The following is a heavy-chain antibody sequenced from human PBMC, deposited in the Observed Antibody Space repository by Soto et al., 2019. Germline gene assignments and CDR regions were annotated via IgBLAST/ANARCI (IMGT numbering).Heavy chain of an antibody. V-gene: IGHV3-30*18. CDR2: VSHDGRNT. CDR3: AKGGRQWLVTSDFNY. J-gene: IGHJ4*02. Sequence: LSCAASGFTFSDYAMHWVRQAPGKGLEWVAVVSHDGRNTHYADSVKGRFTISRDSSKNTVSLEMTSLRAEDTAGYYCAKGGRQWLVTSDFNYWGQGALVTVSS. CDR1: GFTFSDYA. D-gene: IGHD6-19*01.